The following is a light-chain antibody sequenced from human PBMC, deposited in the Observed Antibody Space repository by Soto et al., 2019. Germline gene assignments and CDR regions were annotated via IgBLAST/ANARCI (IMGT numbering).Light chain of an antibody. CDR2: EVT. V-gene: IGLV2-14*01. CDR1: SSDVGGYNY. Sequence: QSVLTQPASVSGSPGQSITISCTGTSSDVGGYNYVSWYQQHPGKAPKLMIYEVTNRPSGVSNRFSGSKSGNTASLTISGLQAEDEADYYCNSYTGTSWVFGGGTKLTVL. J-gene: IGLJ3*02. CDR3: NSYTGTSWV.